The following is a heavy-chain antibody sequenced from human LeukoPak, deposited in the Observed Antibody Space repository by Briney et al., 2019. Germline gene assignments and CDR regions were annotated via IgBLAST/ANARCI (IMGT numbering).Heavy chain of an antibody. J-gene: IGHJ6*03. CDR3: ARVGCSSTSCYESYYYYYMDV. V-gene: IGHV3-11*01. D-gene: IGHD2-2*01. CDR2: ISSSGSII. Sequence: GGSLRLSCAASGFIFSDYYMSWIRRAPGKGLEWVSYISSSGSIIYYADSVKGRFTISRDNAKNSLYLQMNSLRVEDTAVYYCARVGCSSTSCYESYYYYYMDVWGKGTTVTISS. CDR1: GFIFSDYY.